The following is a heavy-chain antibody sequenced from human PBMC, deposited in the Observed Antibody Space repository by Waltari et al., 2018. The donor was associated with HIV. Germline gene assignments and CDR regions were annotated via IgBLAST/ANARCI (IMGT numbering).Heavy chain of an antibody. V-gene: IGHV1-2*02. Sequence: QVQLVQSGAEVKKPGASVKVSCRASGNTFTAYYIHGVRQATGPWLEWMGLINSNSGGTNSAQKFQGMVTMTRDTSIRTAYMELTRLISDDTAVYYCARGFSWLGELHRSDWYFDLWGRGTLVTVSS. CDR2: INSNSGGT. CDR1: GNTFTAYY. D-gene: IGHD3-10*01. J-gene: IGHJ2*01. CDR3: ARGFSWLGELHRSDWYFDL.